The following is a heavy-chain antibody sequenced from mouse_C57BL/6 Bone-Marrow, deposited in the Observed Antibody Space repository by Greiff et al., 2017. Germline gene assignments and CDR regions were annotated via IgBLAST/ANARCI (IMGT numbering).Heavy chain of an antibody. CDR2: IYPGSGNT. J-gene: IGHJ4*01. CDR1: GYTFTDYY. Sequence: QVQLKQSGAELVRPGASVKLSCKASGYTFTDYYINWVKQRPGQGLEWIARIYPGSGNTYYNEKFKGKATLTAEKSSSTAYMQLSSLTSEDSAVXFCARLLLRYPYYYAMDYWGQGTSITVSS. D-gene: IGHD1-1*01. V-gene: IGHV1-76*01. CDR3: ARLLLRYPYYYAMDY.